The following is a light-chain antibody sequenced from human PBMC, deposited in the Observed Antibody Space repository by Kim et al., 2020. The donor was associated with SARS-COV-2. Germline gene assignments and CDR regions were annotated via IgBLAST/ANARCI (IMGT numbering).Light chain of an antibody. V-gene: IGKV3-20*01. Sequence: LLPGERATRSCRASHSVSSSYLAWYQRKPGQAPRLLIYGASSRATGIPDRFSGSGSGTDFTLTISRLEPEDFAVYYCQQYGSSPTFGGGTKVEI. CDR3: QQYGSSPT. J-gene: IGKJ4*01. CDR1: HSVSSSY. CDR2: GAS.